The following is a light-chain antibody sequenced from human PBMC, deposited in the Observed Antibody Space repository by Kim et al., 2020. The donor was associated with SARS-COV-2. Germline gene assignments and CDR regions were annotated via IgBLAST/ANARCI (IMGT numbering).Light chain of an antibody. V-gene: IGLV1-47*01. CDR3: AAWDDSLSGLEV. CDR2: RNN. CDR1: SSNIGSNY. J-gene: IGLJ2*01. Sequence: QRVTISCSGSSSNIGSNYVYWYQQLPGTAPKLLIYRNNQRPSGVPDRFSGSKSGTSASLAISGPRSEDEADYYCAAWDDSLSGLEVFGGGTQLTVL.